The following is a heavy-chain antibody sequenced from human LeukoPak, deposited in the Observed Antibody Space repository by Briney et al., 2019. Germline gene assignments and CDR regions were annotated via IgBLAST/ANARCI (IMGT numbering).Heavy chain of an antibody. CDR3: AGEYQLLSQFDY. D-gene: IGHD2-2*01. V-gene: IGHV3-23*01. J-gene: IGHJ4*02. Sequence: PGGSLRLSCAASGFTFSNYAMSWVRQAPGKGLEWVSTISGSGGSTYYADSVKGRFTISRDNSKHTLYLQMNSLRAEDTAAYYCAGEYQLLSQFDYWGQGTQVTVSS. CDR1: GFTFSNYA. CDR2: ISGSGGST.